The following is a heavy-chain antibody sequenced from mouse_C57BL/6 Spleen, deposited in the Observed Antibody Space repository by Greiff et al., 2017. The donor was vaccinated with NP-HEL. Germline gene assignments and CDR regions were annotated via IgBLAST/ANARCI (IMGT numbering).Heavy chain of an antibody. CDR2: IDPSDSET. J-gene: IGHJ2*01. Sequence: VQLQQPGAELVRPGSSVKLSCKASGYTFTSYWMHWVKQRPIQGLEWIGNIDPSDSETHYNQKFKDKATLTVDKSSSTAYMQLSSLTSEDSAVYYCARDSSDYYFDYWGQGTTLTVSS. CDR1: GYTFTSYW. D-gene: IGHD3-2*02. CDR3: ARDSSDYYFDY. V-gene: IGHV1-52*01.